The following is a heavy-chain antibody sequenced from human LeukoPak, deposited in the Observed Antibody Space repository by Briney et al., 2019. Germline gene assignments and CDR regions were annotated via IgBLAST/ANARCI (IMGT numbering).Heavy chain of an antibody. V-gene: IGHV4-34*01. Sequence: NPSETLSLTCAVYGGSFSGYYWSWIRQPPGKGPEWIGEINHSGSTNYNPSLKSRVTISVDTSKNQFSLKLSSVTAADTAVYYCASFLDFWSGYYKGFDPWGQGTLVTVSS. D-gene: IGHD3-3*01. CDR2: INHSGST. CDR3: ASFLDFWSGYYKGFDP. J-gene: IGHJ5*02. CDR1: GGSFSGYY.